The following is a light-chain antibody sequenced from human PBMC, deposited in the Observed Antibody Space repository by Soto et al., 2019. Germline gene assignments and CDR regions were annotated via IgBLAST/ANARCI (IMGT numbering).Light chain of an antibody. Sequence: QPVLTQSSSASASLGSSVKLTCTLSSGHSSYIIAWHQQQPGKAPRYLMKLECSGSYNKGSGVPDRFSGSSSGADRYLTISILQFEDEADYYCETWDSNTWVFGGGTKLTVL. CDR3: ETWDSNTWV. CDR2: LECSGSY. CDR1: SGHSSYI. J-gene: IGLJ3*02. V-gene: IGLV4-60*02.